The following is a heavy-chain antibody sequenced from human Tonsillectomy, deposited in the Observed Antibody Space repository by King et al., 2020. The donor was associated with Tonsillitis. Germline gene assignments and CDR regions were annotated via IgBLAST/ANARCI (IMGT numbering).Heavy chain of an antibody. Sequence: VQLVQSGGDLVQPGGSLRLSCAASGFTFSSYAMGWVRQTPGKGLEWVSTISSSGGNTYYLDSVKGRFTISRDNSRNTLYLQMNSLRVEDTAVYYCGKNRQEVPGVRGGNWFDPWGQGTLVTVSS. CDR2: ISSSGGNT. CDR1: GFTFSSYA. V-gene: IGHV3-23*04. CDR3: GKNRQEVPGVRGGNWFDP. D-gene: IGHD3-10*02. J-gene: IGHJ5*02.